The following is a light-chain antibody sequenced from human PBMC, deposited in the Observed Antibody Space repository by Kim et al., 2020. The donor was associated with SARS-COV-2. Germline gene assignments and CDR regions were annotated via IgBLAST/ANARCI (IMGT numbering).Light chain of an antibody. Sequence: QSVLTQPASVSGSPGQSSTISCTGTSSDVGGYIHVSWYQQHPGKAPKLIIYYVNKRPSGASDRFSGSKSANTASLTISGLQAEDEAEYYCASFTSSTTWVFGGGTQLTVL. CDR3: ASFTSSTTWV. CDR2: YVN. CDR1: SSDVGGYIH. J-gene: IGLJ3*02. V-gene: IGLV2-14*01.